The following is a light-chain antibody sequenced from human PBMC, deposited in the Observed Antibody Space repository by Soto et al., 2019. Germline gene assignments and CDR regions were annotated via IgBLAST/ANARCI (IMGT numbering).Light chain of an antibody. V-gene: IGKV2D-29*02. J-gene: IGKJ5*01. CDR1: QSLLHITGETF. CDR2: EVS. Sequence: DVVMTQTPLSLSVAPGQPASISCKSSQSLLHITGETFLFWYLQKPGQSPRLLIYEVSTRVSGVPDRFSGSGSGTDFTLEISRVETDDVGIYYCMQSTQLPPTFGQGTRLENK. CDR3: MQSTQLPPT.